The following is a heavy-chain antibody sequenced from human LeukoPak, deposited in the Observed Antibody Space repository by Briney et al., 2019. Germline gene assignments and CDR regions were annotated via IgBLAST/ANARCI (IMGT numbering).Heavy chain of an antibody. CDR1: GGSISSYY. D-gene: IGHD2-2*01. Sequence: PSETLSLTCTVSGGSISSYYWSWIRQPPGKGLEWIGYIYTSGSTNYNPSLKSRVTISVDTSKNQFSLKLSSVTAADTAVYYCARGLLGYCSSTSCLREGFDPWGQGTLVTVSS. J-gene: IGHJ5*02. V-gene: IGHV4-4*09. CDR3: ARGLLGYCSSTSCLREGFDP. CDR2: IYTSGST.